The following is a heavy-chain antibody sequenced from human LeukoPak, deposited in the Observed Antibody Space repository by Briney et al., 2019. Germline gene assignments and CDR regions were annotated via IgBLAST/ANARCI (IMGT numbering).Heavy chain of an antibody. CDR2: INLKSGGT. CDR3: AREDSTGYSSLDY. CDR1: GYTFTGYS. D-gene: IGHD3-22*01. V-gene: IGHV1-2*02. J-gene: IGHJ4*02. Sequence: ASVKVSCKASGYTFTGYSIHWVRQAPGQGLEWMGWINLKSGGTNYAQKIQARVTMTRETSISTAYMELSRLRSDDTAVYYCAREDSTGYSSLDYWGQGTLVTVSS.